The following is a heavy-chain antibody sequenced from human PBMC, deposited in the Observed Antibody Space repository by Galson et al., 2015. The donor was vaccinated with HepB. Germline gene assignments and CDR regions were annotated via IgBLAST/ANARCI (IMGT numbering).Heavy chain of an antibody. J-gene: IGHJ6*02. CDR2: INSDGSST. CDR3: AMGGTDSSSWYGGYYYYYGMDV. D-gene: IGHD6-13*01. Sequence: SLRLSCAASGFTFSSYWMHWVRQAPGKGLVWVSRINSDGSSTSYADSVKGRFTISRDNAKNTLYLQMNSLRAEDTAVYYCAMGGTDSSSWYGGYYYYYGMDVWGQGTTVTVSS. CDR1: GFTFSSYW. V-gene: IGHV3-74*01.